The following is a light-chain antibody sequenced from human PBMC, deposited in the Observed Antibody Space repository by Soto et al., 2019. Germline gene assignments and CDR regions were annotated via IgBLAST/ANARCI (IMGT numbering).Light chain of an antibody. V-gene: IGLV2-14*01. CDR1: SSDVGGYNY. CDR3: SSYPSSSTLYV. J-gene: IGLJ1*01. CDR2: DVS. Sequence: QSARTQPASVSGSPGQSITISCTGTSSDVGGYNYVSWYQQHPGKAPKLMIYDVSNRPSGVSNRFSGSKSGNTASLTISGLQAEDEADYYCSSYPSSSTLYVFGTGPKVTVL.